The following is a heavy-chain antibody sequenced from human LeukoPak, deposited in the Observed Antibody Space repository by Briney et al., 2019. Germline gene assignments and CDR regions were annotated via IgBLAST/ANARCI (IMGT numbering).Heavy chain of an antibody. CDR1: GFIVSDNY. CDR2: IYSGGST. Sequence: GGSLRLSCAVSGFIVSDNYMSWVRQAPGKGLEWVSLIYSGGSTYYADSVKGRFTISRDNSKNTLYLQMNSLRAEDTGVYYCAKDLSSGSRRAYWGQGTLVTVSS. J-gene: IGHJ4*02. CDR3: AKDLSSGSRRAY. D-gene: IGHD6-19*01. V-gene: IGHV3-53*05.